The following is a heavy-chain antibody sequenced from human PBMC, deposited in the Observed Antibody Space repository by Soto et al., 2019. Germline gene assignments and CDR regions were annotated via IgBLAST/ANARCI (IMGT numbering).Heavy chain of an antibody. CDR3: ARGEDDPDKYYMDV. D-gene: IGHD1-26*01. V-gene: IGHV4-4*02. Sequence: QVQLQESGPGLVKPSGTLSLTCAVSSGSISSSNWWSWVRQPPGKGLEWIGEIYHSGSTNYNPSLKSRVTRSVDKSKNQFSLKLSSVNAADTAVYYCARGEDDPDKYYMDVWGKGTTVTVSS. J-gene: IGHJ6*03. CDR2: IYHSGST. CDR1: SGSISSSNW.